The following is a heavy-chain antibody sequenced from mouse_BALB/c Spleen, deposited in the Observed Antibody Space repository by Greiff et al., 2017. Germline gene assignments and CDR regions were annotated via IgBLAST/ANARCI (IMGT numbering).Heavy chain of an antibody. CDR2: INPGSGGT. D-gene: IGHD1-2*01. CDR3: ARSTATWYFDV. J-gene: IGHJ1*01. V-gene: IGHV1-54*01. CDR1: GYAFTNYL. Sequence: VQLQQSGAELVRPGTSVKVSCKASGYAFTNYLIEWVKQRPGQGLEWIGVINPGSGGTNYNEKFKGKATLTADKSSSTAYMQLSSLTSDDSAVYFCARSTATWYFDVWGAGTTVTVSS.